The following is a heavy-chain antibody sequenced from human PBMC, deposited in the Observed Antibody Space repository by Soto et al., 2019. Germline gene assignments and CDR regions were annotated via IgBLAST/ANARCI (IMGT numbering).Heavy chain of an antibody. V-gene: IGHV4-39*01. CDR3: ANGCYPRADYGMDV. CDR2: IYYSGST. CDR1: GGSISSSSYY. Sequence: SETLSLTCSVSGGSISSSSYYWGWIRQPPGKGLEWIGSIYYSGSTYYNPSLKSRVTISVDTSKNQFSLKLSSVTAADTAVYYCANGCYPRADYGMDVGGQGTTVT. D-gene: IGHD4-17*01. J-gene: IGHJ6*02.